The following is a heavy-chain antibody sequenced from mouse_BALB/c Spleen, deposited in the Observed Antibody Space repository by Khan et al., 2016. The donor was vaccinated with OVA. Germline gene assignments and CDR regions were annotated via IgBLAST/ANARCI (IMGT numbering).Heavy chain of an antibody. Sequence: QIQVVQSGPELKKPGETVKISCKASGYTFTDYSMQWVKQAPGKGLKWVGWINTETGEPTYADDFKGRFAFSLETSASTAYLQIHNLKNEDTATYFSTRNDYGRGGLYAMDYWGQGTSVTVSS. J-gene: IGHJ4*01. CDR2: INTETGEP. CDR3: TRNDYGRGGLYAMDY. V-gene: IGHV9-2-1*01. D-gene: IGHD2-4*01. CDR1: GYTFTDYS.